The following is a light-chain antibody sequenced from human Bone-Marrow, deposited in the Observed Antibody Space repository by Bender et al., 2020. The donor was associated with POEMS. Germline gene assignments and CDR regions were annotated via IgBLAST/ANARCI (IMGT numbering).Light chain of an antibody. Sequence: QSALTQPASVSGSPGQSITISCTGTNRDVGNYNLVSWYQQHPGKAPKLIISEVNWRPAGVSKRFSGSQSGNTASLTISGLQAEDEADYYCCSYAGSRFVVLGGGTRLTVL. V-gene: IGLV2-23*02. CDR2: EVN. CDR3: CSYAGSRFVV. J-gene: IGLJ2*01. CDR1: NRDVGNYNL.